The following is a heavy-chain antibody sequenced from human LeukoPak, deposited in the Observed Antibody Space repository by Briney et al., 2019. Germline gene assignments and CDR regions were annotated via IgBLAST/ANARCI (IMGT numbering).Heavy chain of an antibody. CDR3: AKDRGSSWTGYFDY. CDR2: ISGSGGST. V-gene: IGHV3-23*01. J-gene: IGHJ4*02. D-gene: IGHD6-13*01. CDR1: GFIFSSYA. Sequence: GGSLRLSCAASGFIFSSYAMSWVRQAPGKGLEWVSTISGSGGSTYYADSVKGRFTISRDNSKNTLYLQMNSLRAEDTAVYYCAKDRGSSWTGYFDYWGQGTLVTVSS.